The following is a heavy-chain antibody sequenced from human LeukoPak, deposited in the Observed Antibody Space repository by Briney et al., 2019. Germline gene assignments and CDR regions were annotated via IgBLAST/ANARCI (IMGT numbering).Heavy chain of an antibody. CDR2: ISWNSGSI. CDR1: GFTFDDYA. J-gene: IGHJ4*02. Sequence: PGRSLRLSCAASGFTFDDYATHWVRQAPGKGLEWVSGISWNSGSIGYADSVKGRFTISRDNAKNSLYLQMNSLRAEDTALYYCAKDRGGSLYYFDYWGQGTLVTVSS. D-gene: IGHD1-26*01. CDR3: AKDRGGSLYYFDY. V-gene: IGHV3-9*01.